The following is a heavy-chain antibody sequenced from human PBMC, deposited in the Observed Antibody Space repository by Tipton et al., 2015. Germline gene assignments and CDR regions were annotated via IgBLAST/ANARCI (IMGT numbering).Heavy chain of an antibody. J-gene: IGHJ3*01. CDR1: GFTFSRYW. V-gene: IGHV3-7*01. Sequence: GSLRLSCAASGFTFSRYWMSWVRQTPGKGLEWVGEIKSDGSNKYYLDSMEGRFSISRDNAKNSLYLQMNTLRAEDTGVYYCARDVNGGYYDVWGQGTTVTVSP. CDR3: ARDVNGGYYDV. CDR2: IKSDGSNK. D-gene: IGHD3-10*01.